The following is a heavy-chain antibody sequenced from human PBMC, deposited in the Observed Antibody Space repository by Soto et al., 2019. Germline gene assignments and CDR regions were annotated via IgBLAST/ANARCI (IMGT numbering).Heavy chain of an antibody. Sequence: PGESLKISCKGSGYSFTSYWIGWVRQMPGKGLEWMGIIYPGDSDTRYSPSFQGQVTISADKSISTAYLQWSSLKASDTAMYYCARRGYDYVTHPYGMDVWGQGTTVTVSS. CDR2: IYPGDSDT. D-gene: IGHD5-12*01. CDR1: GYSFTSYW. CDR3: ARRGYDYVTHPYGMDV. J-gene: IGHJ6*02. V-gene: IGHV5-51*01.